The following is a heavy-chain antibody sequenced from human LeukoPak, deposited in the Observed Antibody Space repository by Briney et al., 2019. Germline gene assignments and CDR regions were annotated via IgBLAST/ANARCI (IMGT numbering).Heavy chain of an antibody. D-gene: IGHD3-10*01. Sequence: SETLSLTCTVSGGSISSYYWSWIGQPPGKGLEWIGYIHYSGSTNYNPSLKSRVTISVDTSKNQFSLKLSSVTAADTAVYYCARVFRAGAGFDYWGQGTLVTVSS. V-gene: IGHV4-59*01. CDR3: ARVFRAGAGFDY. CDR1: GGSISSYY. CDR2: IHYSGST. J-gene: IGHJ4*02.